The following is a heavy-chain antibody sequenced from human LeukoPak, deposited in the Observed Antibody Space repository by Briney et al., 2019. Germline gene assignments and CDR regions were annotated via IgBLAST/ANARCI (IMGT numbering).Heavy chain of an antibody. V-gene: IGHV3-21*01. D-gene: IGHD3-22*01. CDR3: ARASSGPPRY. CDR2: ISSSSTYI. Sequence: PGGSLRLSCAASGFTFSSYSMNWVRQAPGKGLDWVSSISSSSTYIYYSDSVKGRFTISRDNAKNSLYLQMNSLRAEDTAVYYCARASSGPPRYWGQGTLVTVSS. J-gene: IGHJ4*02. CDR1: GFTFSSYS.